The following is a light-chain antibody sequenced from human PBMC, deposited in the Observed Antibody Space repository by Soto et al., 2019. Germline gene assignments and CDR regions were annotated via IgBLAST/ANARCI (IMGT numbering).Light chain of an antibody. J-gene: IGKJ1*01. CDR2: GAS. V-gene: IGKV3-20*01. CDR1: QSVSSSY. Sequence: EIVLTQSPGTLSLSPGERATISCRASQSVSSSYLAWYQQKPGQAPRLLIYGASSRATGIPDRFSGSGSGTDFTLTISRLEPEDFAVYYCQQYGSSPGTFGQGTKGDIK. CDR3: QQYGSSPGT.